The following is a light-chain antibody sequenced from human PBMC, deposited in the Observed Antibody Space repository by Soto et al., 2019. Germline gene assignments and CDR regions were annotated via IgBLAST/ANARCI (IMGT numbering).Light chain of an antibody. Sequence: EIVMTQSPATLSVSPGERATVPFRASQSVSNNLAWYQQKPGQAPSLLIYGASARATGIPARFSGSGYGTEFTLTISSLQSEDFAVYYCQQYHKWPLTFGGGTKVDIK. V-gene: IGKV3-15*01. CDR3: QQYHKWPLT. CDR2: GAS. CDR1: QSVSNN. J-gene: IGKJ4*01.